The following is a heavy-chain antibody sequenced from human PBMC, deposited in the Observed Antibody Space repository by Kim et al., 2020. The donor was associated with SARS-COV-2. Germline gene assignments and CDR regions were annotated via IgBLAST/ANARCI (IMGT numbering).Heavy chain of an antibody. D-gene: IGHD6-19*01. J-gene: IGHJ4*02. Sequence: GGSLRLSCAASGFTFSSYWMSWVRQAPGKGLEWVANIKQDGSEKYYVDSVKGRFTISRDNAKNSLYLQMNSLRAEDTAVYYCARDRGGWYSLPRALVDYWGQGTLVTVSS. CDR1: GFTFSSYW. V-gene: IGHV3-7*01. CDR3: ARDRGGWYSLPRALVDY. CDR2: IKQDGSEK.